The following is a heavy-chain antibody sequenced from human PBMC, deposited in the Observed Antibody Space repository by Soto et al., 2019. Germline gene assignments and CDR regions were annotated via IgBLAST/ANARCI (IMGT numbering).Heavy chain of an antibody. Sequence: GGSLRLSCGASGFTFSTYEMNWVRQAPGKGLEWVSYISSSGSTIYYADSVKGRFTISRENAKNSLYLQMGSLRAEDTAVYYCARDSDYTNHFDYWGQGALVTVYS. CDR2: ISSSGSTI. CDR3: ARDSDYTNHFDY. D-gene: IGHD4-4*01. CDR1: GFTFSTYE. J-gene: IGHJ4*02. V-gene: IGHV3-48*03.